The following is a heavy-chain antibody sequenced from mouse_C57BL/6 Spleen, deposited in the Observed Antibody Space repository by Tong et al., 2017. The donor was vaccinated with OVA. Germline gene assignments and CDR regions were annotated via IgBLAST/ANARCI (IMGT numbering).Heavy chain of an antibody. CDR2: IDPEDGET. J-gene: IGHJ4*01. CDR3: ARDYYGSFYAMDY. Sequence: EVQLQESGAELARPGASVKLSCKASGYTFTSYGISWVKQRTEQGLEWIGRIDPEDGETKYAPKFQGKATITADTSSNTAYLQLSSLTSEDTAVYYCARDYYGSFYAMDYWGQGTSVTVSS. CDR1: GYTFTSYG. D-gene: IGHD1-1*01. V-gene: IGHV14-2*01.